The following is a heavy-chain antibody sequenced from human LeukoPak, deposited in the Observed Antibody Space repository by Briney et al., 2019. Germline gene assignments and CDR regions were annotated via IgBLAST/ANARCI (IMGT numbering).Heavy chain of an antibody. Sequence: PSETLSLTCTVSGGSISSYYWGWIRQPPGKGLEWIGSIYYSGSTYYNPSLKSRVTISVDTSKTRFSLTLSSVTAADTALYYCARTGDYSGYYYYYMDVWGKGTTVTISS. J-gene: IGHJ6*03. CDR3: ARTGDYSGYYYYYMDV. CDR2: IYYSGST. V-gene: IGHV4-39*07. CDR1: GGSISSYY. D-gene: IGHD4-17*01.